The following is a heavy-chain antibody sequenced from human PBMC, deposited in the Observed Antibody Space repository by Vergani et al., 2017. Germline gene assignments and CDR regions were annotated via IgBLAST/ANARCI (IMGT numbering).Heavy chain of an antibody. CDR2: INSDGSST. J-gene: IGHJ4*02. D-gene: IGHD3-10*01. CDR1: GFTFSSYW. V-gene: IGHV3-74*01. Sequence: EVQLVESGGGLVQPGGSLRLSCAASGFTFSSYWMHWVRQAPGKGLVWVSRINSDGSSTSYADSVKGRFTISRDNAKNTLYLQMNSLRAEDTAVYYCARDYLDFSGSGSPYYFDHWGQGTQVTVSS. CDR3: ARDYLDFSGSGSPYYFDH.